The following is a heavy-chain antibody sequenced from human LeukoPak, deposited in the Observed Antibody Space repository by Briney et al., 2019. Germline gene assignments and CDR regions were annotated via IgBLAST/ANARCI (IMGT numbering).Heavy chain of an antibody. CDR1: GGTFSSYA. J-gene: IGHJ6*03. V-gene: IGHV1-69*05. CDR3: ARGARPRYDFWSGYYFDDYYMDV. Sequence: ASVKVSCKASGGTFSSYAISWLRQAPGQGLEWMGGIIPIFGTANYAQKFQGRVTITTDESTSTAYMELSSLRSEDTAVYYCARGARPRYDFWSGYYFDDYYMDVWGKGTTVTVSS. CDR2: IIPIFGTA. D-gene: IGHD3-3*01.